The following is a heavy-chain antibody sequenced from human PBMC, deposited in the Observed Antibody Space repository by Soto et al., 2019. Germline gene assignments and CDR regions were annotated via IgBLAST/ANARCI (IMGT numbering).Heavy chain of an antibody. J-gene: IGHJ4*02. CDR1: GGSISSGDYY. V-gene: IGHV4-30-4*01. CDR3: ARRAEWLTYYFDY. D-gene: IGHD3-3*01. CDR2: IYYSGST. Sequence: PSETLSLTCTVSGGSISSGDYYWSWIRQPPGKGLEWIGYIYYSGSTYYNPSLKSRVTISVDTSKNQFSLKLSSVTAADTAVYYCARRAEWLTYYFDYWGQGTLVTVSS.